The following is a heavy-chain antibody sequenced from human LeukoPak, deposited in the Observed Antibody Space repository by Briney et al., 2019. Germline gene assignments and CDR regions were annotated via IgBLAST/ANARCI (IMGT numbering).Heavy chain of an antibody. Sequence: GGSLRLSCAASGFTFSSYAMSWVRQAPGKGLEWVSAISGSGGSTYYADSVKGRFTISRDNSKNTLYLQMNSLRAEDTAVYYCAKVPDCSGGSCLAAYFDYWGQGTLVTVSS. CDR3: AKVPDCSGGSCLAAYFDY. J-gene: IGHJ4*02. V-gene: IGHV3-23*01. CDR1: GFTFSSYA. D-gene: IGHD2-15*01. CDR2: ISGSGGST.